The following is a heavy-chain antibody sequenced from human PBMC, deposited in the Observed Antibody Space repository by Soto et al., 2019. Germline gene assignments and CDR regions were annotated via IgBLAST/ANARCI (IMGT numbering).Heavy chain of an antibody. CDR2: ISSTSSTI. Sequence: GGSLRLSCAASGVTFSSYSMNWVRQAPGKGLEWLSYISSTSSTIYYADSVKGRFTISRDNAKNSLYLQMNSLRAEDTAVYYCARNENDLSKHAYWGQGTLVTVSS. V-gene: IGHV3-48*01. D-gene: IGHD1-1*01. J-gene: IGHJ4*02. CDR3: ARNENDLSKHAY. CDR1: GVTFSSYS.